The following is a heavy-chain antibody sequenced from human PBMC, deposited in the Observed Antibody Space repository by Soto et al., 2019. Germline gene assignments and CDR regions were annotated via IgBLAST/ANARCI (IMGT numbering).Heavy chain of an antibody. CDR3: ARDLGPITIFGVVIIDGYYGIDV. CDR1: GGTFSSYP. CDR2: FIPIFGTA. Sequence: SVKVSCKASGGTFSSYPISWVRQAPGQGLEWMGGFIPIFGTANYAQKFQGRVTITADESTSTAYMELSSLRSEDTAVYYCARDLGPITIFGVVIIDGYYGIDVWGQGTTVTVSS. V-gene: IGHV1-69*13. D-gene: IGHD3-3*01. J-gene: IGHJ6*02.